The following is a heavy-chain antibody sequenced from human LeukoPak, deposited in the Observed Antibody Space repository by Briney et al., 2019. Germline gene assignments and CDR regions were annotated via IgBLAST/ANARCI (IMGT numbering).Heavy chain of an antibody. Sequence: SATLPLTCTVSGGSISSYYWSWIRQPPGKGLEWIGYIYYSGSTNYNPSLKSRVTISVDTSKNQFSLKLSSVTAADTAVYYCARSPDYYDSCAFDIWGQGTMVTVSS. CDR2: IYYSGST. V-gene: IGHV4-59*01. J-gene: IGHJ3*02. D-gene: IGHD3-22*01. CDR1: GGSISSYY. CDR3: ARSPDYYDSCAFDI.